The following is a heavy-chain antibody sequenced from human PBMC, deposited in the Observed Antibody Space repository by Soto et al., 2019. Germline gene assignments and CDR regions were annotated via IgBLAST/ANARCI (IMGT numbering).Heavy chain of an antibody. J-gene: IGHJ4*02. V-gene: IGHV1-3*01. D-gene: IGHD3-22*01. CDR3: ARGSGYYYWDDY. CDR2: INAGNGNT. CDR1: GYTFTSYA. Sequence: ASVKVSCKASGYTFTSYARQWVRQAPGQRLEWMGWINAGNGNTKYSQKFQGRVTITRDTSASTAYMELSSLRSEDTAVYYCARGSGYYYWDDYWGQGTLVT.